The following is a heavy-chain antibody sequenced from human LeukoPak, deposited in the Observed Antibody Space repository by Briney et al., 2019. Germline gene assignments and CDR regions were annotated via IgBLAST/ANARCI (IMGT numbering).Heavy chain of an antibody. J-gene: IGHJ4*02. CDR2: INPNSGGT. Sequence: ASVRVSCKASGYTFTGYYMHWLRQAPGQGLEWMGRINPNSGGTNYAQKFQGRVTMTRDTSISTAYMELSRLRSDDTAVYYCAREKTGTHFDYWGQGTLVTVSS. D-gene: IGHD1-1*01. V-gene: IGHV1-2*06. CDR3: AREKTGTHFDY. CDR1: GYTFTGYY.